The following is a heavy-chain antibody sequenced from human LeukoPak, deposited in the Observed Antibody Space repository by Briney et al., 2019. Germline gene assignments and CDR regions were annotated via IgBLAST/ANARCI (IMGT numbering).Heavy chain of an antibody. D-gene: IGHD2-2*01. Sequence: PSETLSLTCSVSSASISSSNYYWGWIRQSPGMGLEWIGSIYHSGGTYYNPSLRSRVTMSVDTSKNQFSLKLSSVTAADTAVYYCAREVSRYCSSTSCYERNWFDPWGQGTLVTVSS. CDR3: AREVSRYCSSTSCYERNWFDP. CDR2: IYHSGGT. J-gene: IGHJ5*02. CDR1: SASISSSNYY. V-gene: IGHV4-39*07.